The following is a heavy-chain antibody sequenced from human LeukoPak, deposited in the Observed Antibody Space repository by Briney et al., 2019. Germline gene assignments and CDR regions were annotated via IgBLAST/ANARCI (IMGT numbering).Heavy chain of an antibody. V-gene: IGHV5-51*01. CDR1: GYSFTGYW. Sequence: GESLKISCKGSGYSFTGYWIGWVRQMPGKGLEWMGIIYPGDSDTRYSPSFQGQVTISADKSISTAYLQWSSLKASDTAMYYCARPYYGSGSSLGWFDPWGQGTLVTVSS. J-gene: IGHJ5*02. CDR3: ARPYYGSGSSLGWFDP. D-gene: IGHD3-10*01. CDR2: IYPGDSDT.